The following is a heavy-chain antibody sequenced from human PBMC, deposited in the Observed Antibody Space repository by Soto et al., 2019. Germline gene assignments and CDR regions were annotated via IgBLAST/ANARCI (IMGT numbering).Heavy chain of an antibody. CDR2: IYYSGST. V-gene: IGHV4-30-4*01. Sequence: QVQLQESGPGLVKPSQTLSLTCTVSGGSISSGDYYWSWIRQPPGKGLEWIGYIYYSGSTYYNPSLTSRVTISVDTSKNQFSLKLSSVTAADTAVYYCAREVCSGGSCYSTEENWFDPWGQGTLVTVSS. D-gene: IGHD2-15*01. CDR3: AREVCSGGSCYSTEENWFDP. CDR1: GGSISSGDYY. J-gene: IGHJ5*02.